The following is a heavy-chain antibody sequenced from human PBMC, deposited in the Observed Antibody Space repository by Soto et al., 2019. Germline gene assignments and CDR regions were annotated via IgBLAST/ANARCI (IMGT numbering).Heavy chain of an antibody. V-gene: IGHV3-23*01. D-gene: IGHD3-9*01. CDR2: ISGTASST. CDR1: GFTPTTTP. J-gene: IGHJ4*02. Sequence: EVQLLESGGGLVLPGGSLRLSCAGSGFTPTTTPLSWVRQPPGKGLEWVTTISGTASSTYYVDSVKGRFFISRDNSKNTVTLQMNSLTLDDTAVYYCATSFRYFDNWGQGTRVTVSS. CDR3: ATSFRYFDN.